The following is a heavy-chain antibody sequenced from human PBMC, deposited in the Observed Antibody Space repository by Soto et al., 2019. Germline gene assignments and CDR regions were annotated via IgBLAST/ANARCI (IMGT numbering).Heavy chain of an antibody. CDR3: ARIRSGVLVPTGSFFGMDV. V-gene: IGHV2-26*01. CDR1: GFSLTNPRMA. Sequence: QVTLKESGPVLVRPTETLTLTCTVSGFSLTNPRMAVGWIRQPPGKALEWLTHIFSSDEKSYNTSLKRRVTISQDTSKSQVVLTMTNVDPVDTATYYCARIRSGVLVPTGSFFGMDVWGPGTTVTVSS. D-gene: IGHD3-3*01. J-gene: IGHJ6*02. CDR2: IFSSDEK.